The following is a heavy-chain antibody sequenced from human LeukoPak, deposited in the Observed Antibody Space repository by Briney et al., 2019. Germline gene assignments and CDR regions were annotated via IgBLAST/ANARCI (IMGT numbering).Heavy chain of an antibody. D-gene: IGHD5-12*01. V-gene: IGHV1-2*02. CDR2: INPNSGGT. CDR1: GYTFTGYY. J-gene: IGHJ6*03. CDR3: ASGAVATSPYYYMDV. Sequence: ASVKVSCKASGYTFTGYYMHWVRQAPGQGLEWMGWINPNSGGTNYAQKFQGRVTMTRDTSISTAYMELSRLRSDDTAVYYCASGAVATSPYYYMDVWGKGTTVTVSS.